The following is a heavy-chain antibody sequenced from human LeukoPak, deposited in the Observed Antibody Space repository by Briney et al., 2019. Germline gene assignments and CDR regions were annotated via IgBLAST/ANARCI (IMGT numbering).Heavy chain of an antibody. J-gene: IGHJ4*02. CDR2: IDTTTGNP. Sequence: ASVSVSCKASGYPFSAHFLNWVRQAPGQGLEWMGNIDTTTGNPRYAQDFTGRFVFSLNTSVSTAYLQITSLKADDTAAYYCVRGTPTPGMDYWGQGAQVTVSS. D-gene: IGHD3-10*01. CDR1: GYPFSAHF. V-gene: IGHV7-4-1*02. CDR3: VRGTPTPGMDY.